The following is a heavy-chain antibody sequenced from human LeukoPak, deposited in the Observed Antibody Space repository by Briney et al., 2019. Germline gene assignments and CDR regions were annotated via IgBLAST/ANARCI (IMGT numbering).Heavy chain of an antibody. J-gene: IGHJ3*02. Sequence: GGSLRLSCAASGFTFSTYAMNWVRQAPGRRLEWVSSITGSGRDTYYAGSVKGRITISRDNSRNTLYLQMNSLRAEDTAVYYCAREKQQLDAFDIWGQGTMVTVSS. D-gene: IGHD6-13*01. CDR2: ITGSGRDT. CDR1: GFTFSTYA. CDR3: AREKQQLDAFDI. V-gene: IGHV3-23*01.